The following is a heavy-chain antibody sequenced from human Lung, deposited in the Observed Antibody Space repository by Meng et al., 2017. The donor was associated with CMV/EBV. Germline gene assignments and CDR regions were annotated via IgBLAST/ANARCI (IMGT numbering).Heavy chain of an antibody. CDR2: IYHSGGT. D-gene: IGHD6-19*01. V-gene: IGHV4-4*02. Sequence: QMQLQESGPGLVKRAGTLSLTCSVSGCSVSICTWWSWVRQPPGKGLEWIGEIYHSGGTNYNPSLRGRVTISLDKSKNQFSLTLRSVTAADTAVYYCARDPYATGWAGWGQGTLVTVSS. CDR3: ARDPYATGWAG. J-gene: IGHJ4*02. CDR1: GCSVSICTW.